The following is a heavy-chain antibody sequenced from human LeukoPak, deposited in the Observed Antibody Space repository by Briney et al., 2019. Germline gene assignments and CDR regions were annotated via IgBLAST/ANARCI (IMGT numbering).Heavy chain of an antibody. V-gene: IGHV4-34*01. D-gene: IGHD6-6*01. CDR1: GGSFSGYY. J-gene: IGHJ6*03. Sequence: SETLSLTCAVYGGSFSGYYWSWIRQPPGKGLEWIGEINHSGSTYYNPSLKSRVTISVDTSKNQFSLKLSSVTAADTAVYYCARGSQYSTYYYYYYMDVWGKGTTVTVSS. CDR2: INHSGST. CDR3: ARGSQYSTYYYYYYMDV.